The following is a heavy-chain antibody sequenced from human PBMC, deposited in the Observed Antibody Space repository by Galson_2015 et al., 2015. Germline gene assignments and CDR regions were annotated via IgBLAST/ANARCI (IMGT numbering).Heavy chain of an antibody. CDR3: ARGGRRITMRVVVQPHAFDI. D-gene: IGHD3-22*01. V-gene: IGHV1-2*04. CDR1: GYTFTGYY. CDR2: INPNSGGT. J-gene: IGHJ3*02. Sequence: SVKVSCKASGYTFTGYYMHWVRQAPGQGLEWMGWINPNSGGTNYAQKFQGWVTMTRDTSISTAYMELSRLRSDDTAVYYCARGGRRITMRVVVQPHAFDIGGQGTMATVSS.